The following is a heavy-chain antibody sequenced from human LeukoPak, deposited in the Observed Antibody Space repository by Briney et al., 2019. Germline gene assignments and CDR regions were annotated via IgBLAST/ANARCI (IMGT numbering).Heavy chain of an antibody. CDR3: ARSQWPPRFDY. Sequence: PSETLSLTCTVSGGSISDYYWTWIRQPPGKGLEWIGFIYYRGSTNYNSSLKSRVTMSVDASKSQFSLQLRSVTAADTAVYYCARSQWPPRFDYWGQGILVPVSS. CDR2: IYYRGST. D-gene: IGHD6-19*01. V-gene: IGHV4-59*01. CDR1: GGSISDYY. J-gene: IGHJ4*02.